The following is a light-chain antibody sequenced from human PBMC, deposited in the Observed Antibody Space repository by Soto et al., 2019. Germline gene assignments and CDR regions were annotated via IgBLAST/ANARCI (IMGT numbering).Light chain of an antibody. CDR1: TGAVTSGHY. CDR3: LLSCSGARV. V-gene: IGLV7-46*01. Sequence: QAVVTQEPSLTVSPGGTVTLTCGSSTGAVTSGHYPYWFQQKPGQAPRTLIYNTSTKRSWTPARFSGSLLGGKAALTLSGAQPEDEAEYYCLLSCSGARVFGGGTQLTV. CDR2: NTS. J-gene: IGLJ2*01.